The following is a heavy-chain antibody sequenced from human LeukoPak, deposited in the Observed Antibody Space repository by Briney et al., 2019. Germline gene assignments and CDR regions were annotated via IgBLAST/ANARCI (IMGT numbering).Heavy chain of an antibody. D-gene: IGHD3-22*01. V-gene: IGHV3-21*04. CDR2: ISSSSSYI. CDR1: GFTFSTYS. J-gene: IGHJ4*02. Sequence: GGSLRLSCAASGFTFSTYSMNWVRQAPGKGLEWVSSISSSSSYIYYADSVKGRFSVSRDNAKNSLYLQMNSLRADDTAVYYCARDLYDSSGYYYDYWGQGTLVTVSS. CDR3: ARDLYDSSGYYYDY.